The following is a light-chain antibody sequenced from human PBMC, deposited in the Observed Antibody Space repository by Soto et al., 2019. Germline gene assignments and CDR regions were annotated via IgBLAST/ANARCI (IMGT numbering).Light chain of an antibody. Sequence: QSALTQAPSASGSPGQSVTISCTGTSTDVGGYNSVSWFQHHPGKAPKLMIYEVTNRPSGVSTRFSGSKSGNTASLTISGLQAEDDADYYCCSFTSGNTAYVFGTGTKLTVL. V-gene: IGLV2-14*01. CDR1: STDVGGYNS. J-gene: IGLJ1*01. CDR3: CSFTSGNTAYV. CDR2: EVT.